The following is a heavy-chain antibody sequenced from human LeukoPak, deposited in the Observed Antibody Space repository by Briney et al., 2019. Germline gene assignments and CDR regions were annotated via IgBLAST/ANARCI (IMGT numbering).Heavy chain of an antibody. J-gene: IGHJ4*02. CDR2: IYYSGST. Sequence: PSETLSLTCTVSGGSISSSYWSWIRQHPGKGLEWIGYIYYSGSTYYNPSLKSRVTISVDTSKNQFSLKLSSVTAADTAVYYCASRRWAMVPYFDYWGQGTLVTVSS. CDR1: GGSISSSY. D-gene: IGHD3-10*01. V-gene: IGHV4-59*06. CDR3: ASRRWAMVPYFDY.